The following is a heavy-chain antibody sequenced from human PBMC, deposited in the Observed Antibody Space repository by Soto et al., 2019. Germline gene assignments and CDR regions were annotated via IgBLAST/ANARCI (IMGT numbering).Heavy chain of an antibody. CDR1: GGSISSYY. J-gene: IGHJ4*02. Sequence: SETLSLTCTVSGGSISSYYWSWIRQPPGKGLEWIGYIYYSGSTNYNPSLKSRVTISVDTSKNQFSLKLSSVTAADTAVYYCGRVGHNDFWSGRPGYYFDYWGQGTLVTVSS. CDR2: IYYSGST. V-gene: IGHV4-59*01. D-gene: IGHD3-3*01. CDR3: GRVGHNDFWSGRPGYYFDY.